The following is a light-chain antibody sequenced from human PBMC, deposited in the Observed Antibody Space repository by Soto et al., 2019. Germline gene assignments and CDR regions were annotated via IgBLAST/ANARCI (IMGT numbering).Light chain of an antibody. Sequence: EIVLTQSPATLSLSPGERATLSCRASQSVSSYLAWYQQKPGQAPRLLIYDASNRATGIAARLSGSGSGTDFTLTISSLEPEDFAVYYCQQRSYWPPTFGHGTKVDIK. CDR3: QQRSYWPPT. CDR2: DAS. V-gene: IGKV3-11*01. CDR1: QSVSSY. J-gene: IGKJ3*01.